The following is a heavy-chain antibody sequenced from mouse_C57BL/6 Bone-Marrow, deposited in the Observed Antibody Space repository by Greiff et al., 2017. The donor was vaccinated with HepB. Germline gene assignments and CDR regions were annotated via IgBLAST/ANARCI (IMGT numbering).Heavy chain of an antibody. J-gene: IGHJ4*01. CDR2: IYPGNSDT. CDR1: GYTFTSYW. CDR3: TLLLRSSARDAMDY. V-gene: IGHV1-5*01. Sequence: EVQLQQSGTVLARPGASVKMSCKTSGYTFTSYWMHWVKQRPGQGLEWIGAIYPGNSDTSYNQKFKGKAKLTAVTSASTAYMELSSLTNEDSAVYYCTLLLRSSARDAMDYWGQGTSVTVSS. D-gene: IGHD1-1*01.